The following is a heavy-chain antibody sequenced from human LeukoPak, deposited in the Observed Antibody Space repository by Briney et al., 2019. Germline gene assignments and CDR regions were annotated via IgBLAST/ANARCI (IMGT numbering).Heavy chain of an antibody. CDR1: GGSINSYY. D-gene: IGHD1-26*01. CDR2: IYYSGST. V-gene: IGHV4-59*01. Sequence: SETLSLTCTVSGGSINSYYWSWIRQPPGKGLEWIGYIYYSGSTNYNPSLKSRVTISVDMSKNQFSLKLSSVTAADTAVYYCARIGIKYSTSGWWFDPWGQGTLVTVSS. J-gene: IGHJ5*02. CDR3: ARIGIKYSTSGWWFDP.